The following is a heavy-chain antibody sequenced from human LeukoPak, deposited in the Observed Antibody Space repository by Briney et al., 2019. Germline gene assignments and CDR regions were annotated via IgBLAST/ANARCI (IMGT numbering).Heavy chain of an antibody. V-gene: IGHV4-38-2*02. Sequence: SETLSLTCTVSGYSISSGYYWGWIRQPPGKGLEWIGSIYHSGSTYYNPSLKSRVTISVDTSKNQFSLKLSSVTAADTAVYYCARARSSYGYGDAFDIWGQGTMVTVSS. CDR2: IYHSGST. CDR1: GYSISSGYY. CDR3: ARARSSYGYGDAFDI. D-gene: IGHD5-18*01. J-gene: IGHJ3*02.